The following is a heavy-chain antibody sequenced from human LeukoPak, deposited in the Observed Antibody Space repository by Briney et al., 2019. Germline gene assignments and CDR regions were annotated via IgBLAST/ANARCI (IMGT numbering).Heavy chain of an antibody. CDR1: GFTFSSYV. Sequence: PGGSLRLSCAASGFTFSSYVIKWVRQAPGKGLEWVSGITGSGGNTYYADSVKGRFIISRDNSKNTLYLQMNSLRVEDTAVYYCAKGLSMDVWGQGTLVTVSS. V-gene: IGHV3-23*01. J-gene: IGHJ4*02. D-gene: IGHD2/OR15-2a*01. CDR2: ITGSGGNT. CDR3: AKGLSMDV.